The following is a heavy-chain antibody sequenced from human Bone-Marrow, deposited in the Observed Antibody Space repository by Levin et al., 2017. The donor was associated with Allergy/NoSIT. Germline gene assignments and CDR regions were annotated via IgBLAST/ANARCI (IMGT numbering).Heavy chain of an antibody. D-gene: IGHD6-19*01. CDR2: IKQDGSEK. V-gene: IGHV3-7*03. CDR3: ARDFSSIAVAGSDY. Sequence: GGSLRLSCAASGFTFSSYWMSWVRQAPGKGLEWVANIKQDGSEKYYVDSVKGRFTISRDNAKNSLYLQMNSLRAEDTAVYYCARDFSSIAVAGSDYWGQGTLVTVSS. CDR1: GFTFSSYW. J-gene: IGHJ4*02.